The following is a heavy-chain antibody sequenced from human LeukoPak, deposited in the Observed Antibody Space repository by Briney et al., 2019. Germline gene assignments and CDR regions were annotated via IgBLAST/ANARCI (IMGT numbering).Heavy chain of an antibody. V-gene: IGHV4-61*01. D-gene: IGHD3-16*02. CDR2: NFHNGST. J-gene: IGHJ4*02. CDR3: ARGGDYIGGTFRPIDY. CDR1: GGSFRSGSYY. Sequence: SETLSLTCSVSGGSFRSGSYYWAWIRQPPGKGLEWIVYNFHNGSTNYNPSLKSRVTISIDPSTNQFSLRLNSVAAADTAVYFCARGGDYIGGTFRPIDYWGQGSPVIVSS.